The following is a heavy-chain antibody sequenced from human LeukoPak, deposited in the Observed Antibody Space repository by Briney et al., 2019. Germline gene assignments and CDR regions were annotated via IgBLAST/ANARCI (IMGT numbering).Heavy chain of an antibody. CDR3: ARDGNVLRFLEWLPRELGFDP. V-gene: IGHV1-69*13. D-gene: IGHD3-3*01. CDR2: IIPIFGIA. J-gene: IGHJ5*02. CDR1: GGTFSSYA. Sequence: GASVKVSCKASGGTFSSYAISWVRQAPGQGLEWMGGIIPIFGIANYAQKFQGRVTITADESTSTAYMELSSLRSEDTAVYYCARDGNVLRFLEWLPRELGFDPWGQGTLVTVSS.